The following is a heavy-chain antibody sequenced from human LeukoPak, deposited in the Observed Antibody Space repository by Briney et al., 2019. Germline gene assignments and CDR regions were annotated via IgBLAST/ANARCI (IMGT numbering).Heavy chain of an antibody. CDR3: ARGGLNIAARPLDY. Sequence: GASVKVSCKASGYTFTGYFMHWVRQAPGQGLEWMGWINPNSGGTNFAQKFQGRVTMTRDTSISTAYMELSRLRSDDTAVYYCARGGLNIAARPLDYWGQGTLVTVSS. J-gene: IGHJ4*02. CDR1: GYTFTGYF. D-gene: IGHD6-6*01. V-gene: IGHV1-2*02. CDR2: INPNSGGT.